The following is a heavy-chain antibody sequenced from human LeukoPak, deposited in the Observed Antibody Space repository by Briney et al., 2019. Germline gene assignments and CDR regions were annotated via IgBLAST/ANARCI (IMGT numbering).Heavy chain of an antibody. CDR2: IKQDGSEK. Sequence: GGSLRLSCAASGFTFSSYWLSWVRQAPGKGLEWVANIKQDGSEKYYVDSVKGRFTISRDNAKNSLYLQMNSLRAEDTAVYYCARIYSSSSGYFDYWGQGTLVTVSS. V-gene: IGHV3-7*01. J-gene: IGHJ4*02. CDR3: ARIYSSSSGYFDY. D-gene: IGHD6-6*01. CDR1: GFTFSSYW.